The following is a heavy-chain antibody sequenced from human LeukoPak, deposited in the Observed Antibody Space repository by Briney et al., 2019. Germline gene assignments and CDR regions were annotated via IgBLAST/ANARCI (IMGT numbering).Heavy chain of an antibody. D-gene: IGHD4-17*01. CDR1: GGSISSYY. V-gene: IGHV4-59*01. Sequence: KPSETLSLTCTVSGGSISSYYWSWIRQPPGKGLEWIGYIYYSGSTNYNPSLKSRVTISVDTSKNQFSLKLSSVTAADTAVCYCAVSLVPYGEGAFDIWGQGTMVTVSS. J-gene: IGHJ3*02. CDR2: IYYSGST. CDR3: AVSLVPYGEGAFDI.